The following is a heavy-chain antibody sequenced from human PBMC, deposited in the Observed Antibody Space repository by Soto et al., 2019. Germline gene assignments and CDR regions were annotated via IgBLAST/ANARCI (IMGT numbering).Heavy chain of an antibody. CDR1: GGSISSGDYY. D-gene: IGHD1-26*01. V-gene: IGHV4-30-4*01. Sequence: QVQLQETGPGLVKPSQTLSLTCTVSGGSISSGDYYWSWIRQPPGKGLEWIGYIYYSGSTYYNPSLKSRVTISVDTCKNQFSLQLSAVTAADTAVYYCARDRDSENGVGATPDYWGQGTLVTVSS. CDR3: ARDRDSENGVGATPDY. CDR2: IYYSGST. J-gene: IGHJ4*02.